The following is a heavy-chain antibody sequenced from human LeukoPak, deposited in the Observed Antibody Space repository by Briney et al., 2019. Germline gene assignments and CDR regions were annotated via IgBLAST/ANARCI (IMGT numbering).Heavy chain of an antibody. D-gene: IGHD2-15*01. Sequence: SETLSLTCTVSSGSISSSSYYWGWIRQPPGEGLEWIGYIYYSGSTNYNPSLKSRVTISVDTSKNQFSLKMSSVTAADTAVYYCARVVPGPASFDYWGQGTLVTVSS. CDR3: ARVVPGPASFDY. J-gene: IGHJ4*02. CDR2: IYYSGST. CDR1: SGSISSSSYY. V-gene: IGHV4-61*05.